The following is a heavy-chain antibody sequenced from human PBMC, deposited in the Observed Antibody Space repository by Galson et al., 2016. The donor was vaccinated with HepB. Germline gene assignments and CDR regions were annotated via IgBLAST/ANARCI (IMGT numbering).Heavy chain of an antibody. Sequence: SLRLSCAASGFTFDDYGMHWVRQAPGKGLEWVSSISWNSGRIAYADSVKGRFTISRDNAKNTLYLQMNSLKIEDTAVYYCSRGYGSATRYWGQGTLVTVSS. CDR2: ISWNSGRI. CDR1: GFTFDDYG. V-gene: IGHV3-9*01. CDR3: SRGYGSATRY. J-gene: IGHJ4*02. D-gene: IGHD3-10*01.